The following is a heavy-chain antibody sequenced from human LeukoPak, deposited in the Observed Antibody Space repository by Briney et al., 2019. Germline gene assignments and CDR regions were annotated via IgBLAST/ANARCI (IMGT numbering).Heavy chain of an antibody. D-gene: IGHD3-22*01. CDR3: ARSLNYYDSSGFGAFDI. Sequence: ASVKVSCKASGYTFTGYYMHWVRQAPGQGLEWMGWINPNSGGTNYAQKLQGRVTMTTDTSTSTAYMELRSLRSDDTAVYYCARSLNYYDSSGFGAFDIWGQGTMVTVSS. V-gene: IGHV1-2*02. CDR1: GYTFTGYY. CDR2: INPNSGGT. J-gene: IGHJ3*02.